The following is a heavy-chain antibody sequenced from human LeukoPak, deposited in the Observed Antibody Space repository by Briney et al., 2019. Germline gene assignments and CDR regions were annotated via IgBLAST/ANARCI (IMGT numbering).Heavy chain of an antibody. Sequence: SGTLSLTCAVSGGSISSSNWWSWVRQPPGKGLEWIGEIYHSGSTNYNPSLKSRVTISVDTSKNQFSLKLSSVTAEDTALYYCAKEVVGATTRRYYYYYGMDVWGQGTTVTVS. CDR1: GGSISSSNW. D-gene: IGHD1-26*01. J-gene: IGHJ6*02. CDR2: IYHSGST. V-gene: IGHV4-4*02. CDR3: AKEVVGATTRRYYYYYGMDV.